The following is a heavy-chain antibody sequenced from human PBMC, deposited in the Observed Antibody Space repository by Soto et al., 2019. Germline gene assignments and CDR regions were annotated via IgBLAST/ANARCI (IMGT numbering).Heavy chain of an antibody. D-gene: IGHD3-9*01. CDR1: GVSVSSGDYY. Sequence: SETLSLTCTVSGVSVSSGDYYWSWIRQPPGKGLEWIEYIYYTGRTYYNPSLKSRVIISVDTSKNQFPLKLSSVTAAEKAVYYCARAHYDILTGYPTHAFDIWGQGTMVTVSS. CDR2: IYYTGRT. CDR3: ARAHYDILTGYPTHAFDI. J-gene: IGHJ3*02. V-gene: IGHV4-30-4*01.